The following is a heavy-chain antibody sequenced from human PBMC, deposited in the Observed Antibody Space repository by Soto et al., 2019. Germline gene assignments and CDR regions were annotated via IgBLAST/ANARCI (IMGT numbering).Heavy chain of an antibody. Sequence: QVQLVQSGAELKKPGASVKISCKASGYTFSDYIITWVRQAPGQGLEWMGWFSDYNGNTNYAHKFLGRVSKTTDTSTSTAYLELKSLTSDDTAGYYCARDSLTYNSPFDYWGQGTLITVST. CDR3: ARDSLTYNSPFDY. D-gene: IGHD1-1*01. J-gene: IGHJ4*01. V-gene: IGHV1-18*01. CDR2: FSDYNGNT. CDR1: GYTFSDYI.